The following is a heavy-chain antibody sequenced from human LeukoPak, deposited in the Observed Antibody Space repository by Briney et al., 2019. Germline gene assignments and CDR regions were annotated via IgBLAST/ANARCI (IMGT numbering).Heavy chain of an antibody. J-gene: IGHJ4*02. Sequence: ASVKVSCKASGGTFSSYAINWVRQAPGQGLEWMGRIIPIFGITNYAQKFQGRVTTTADKSTGTAYMELSSLRSEDTAVYFCARWAPYCSSTSCPFYFDYWGQGTLVTVSS. V-gene: IGHV1-69*04. CDR2: IIPIFGIT. CDR3: ARWAPYCSSTSCPFYFDY. CDR1: GGTFSSYA. D-gene: IGHD2-2*01.